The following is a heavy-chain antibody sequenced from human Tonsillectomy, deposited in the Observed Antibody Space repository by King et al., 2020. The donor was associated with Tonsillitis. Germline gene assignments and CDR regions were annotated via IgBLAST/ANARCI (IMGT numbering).Heavy chain of an antibody. CDR3: AKDRSGFCSDGSCYASDS. V-gene: IGHV3-23*03. Sequence: VQLVESGGGLVQPGGSLRLSCAASGFTFRNYAMSWVRQAPGKGLEWVSVIYSAGGATFYADSVRGRFTISRDNSQNTLYLQMNSLRAEDTAVYYCAKDRSGFCSDGSCYASDSGGQGTLVTVSS. CDR2: IYSAGGAT. D-gene: IGHD2-15*01. CDR1: GFTFRNYA. J-gene: IGHJ4*02.